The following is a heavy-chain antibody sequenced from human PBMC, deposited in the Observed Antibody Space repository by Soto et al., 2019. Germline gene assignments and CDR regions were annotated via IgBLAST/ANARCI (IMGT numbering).Heavy chain of an antibody. CDR3: ARTWGSTNDY. J-gene: IGHJ4*02. CDR2: IYYSGSN. V-gene: IGHV4-59*01. D-gene: IGHD3-16*01. CDR1: GGSLSSYF. Sequence: QVQLQESGPGLVKPSETLSLTCVVSGGSLSSYFWSWIRQPPGKGLEWIGYIYYSGSNNYNPSLKSRVNKSIDKSKNQFSIKLSSVTAADTAVYSCARTWGSTNDYGCRETLVTVSS.